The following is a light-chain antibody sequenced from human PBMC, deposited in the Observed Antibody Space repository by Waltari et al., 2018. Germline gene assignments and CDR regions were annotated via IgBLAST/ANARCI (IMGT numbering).Light chain of an antibody. V-gene: IGKV1-27*01. CDR3: QRYNSAPLT. J-gene: IGKJ4*01. CDR2: AMS. Sequence: DIQMTQSPSFLSASIGDRVTITCRASAGMGSYLAWYQQRPGKAPTLLIFAMSSLQSGVPSRFSGSRFGTEFTLTISSLQPEDVATYYCQRYNSAPLTFGGGTKVEIK. CDR1: AGMGSY.